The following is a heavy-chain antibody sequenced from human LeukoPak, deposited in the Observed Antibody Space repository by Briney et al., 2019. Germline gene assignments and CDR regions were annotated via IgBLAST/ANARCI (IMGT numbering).Heavy chain of an antibody. CDR1: GFTVSSNY. J-gene: IGHJ4*02. CDR3: ARGGAVADYYFDY. D-gene: IGHD6-19*01. Sequence: GGSLRLSCAASGFTVSSNYMSWVRQAPGKGLEWVSVIYSGGSTYYADSVKGRFTISRDNAKNSLYLQMNSLRAEDTAVYYCARGGAVADYYFDYWGQGTLVTVSS. V-gene: IGHV3-53*01. CDR2: IYSGGST.